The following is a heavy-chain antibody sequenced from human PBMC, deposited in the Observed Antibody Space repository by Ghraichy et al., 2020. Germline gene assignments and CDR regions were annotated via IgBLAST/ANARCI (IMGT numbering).Heavy chain of an antibody. V-gene: IGHV1-8*01. D-gene: IGHD3-10*01. CDR2: MNPNSGNT. Sequence: ASVKVSCKASGYTFTSYDINWVRQATGQGLEWMGWMNPNSGNTGYAEKFQGRVTMTRKTSTSTAYMELSSLRSEDTAVYYCATLMVRGIIAWGQGTTVIVSS. CDR3: ATLMVRGIIA. CDR1: GYTFTSYD. J-gene: IGHJ6*01.